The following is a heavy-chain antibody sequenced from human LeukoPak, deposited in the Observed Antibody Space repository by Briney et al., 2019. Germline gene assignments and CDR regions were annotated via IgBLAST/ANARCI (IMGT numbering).Heavy chain of an antibody. CDR3: ARGLIPHAFDI. D-gene: IGHD2-21*01. CDR1: GGSFSGHY. J-gene: IGHJ3*02. Sequence: SETLSLTCAVYGGSFSGHYWSWIRQPPGKGLEWIGEINHSGSTDYNPSLKSRVTISVDTSKNQFSLKLSSVTAADTAVYYCARGLIPHAFDIWGQGTMVTVSS. V-gene: IGHV4-34*01. CDR2: INHSGST.